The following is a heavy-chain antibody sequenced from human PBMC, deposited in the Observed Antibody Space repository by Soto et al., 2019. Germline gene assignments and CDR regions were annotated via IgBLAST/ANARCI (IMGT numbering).Heavy chain of an antibody. CDR1: GYTFITYW. J-gene: IGHJ3*02. Sequence: GESLKISCNGSGYTFITYWIGWVRQMPGKGLEWMGIIYPGDSDTRYSPSFQGQVTISDDKSISTAYLQWSSLKASDTAMYYCARRIGHDAFDIWGQGTMVTVSS. CDR3: ARRIGHDAFDI. V-gene: IGHV5-51*01. CDR2: IYPGDSDT.